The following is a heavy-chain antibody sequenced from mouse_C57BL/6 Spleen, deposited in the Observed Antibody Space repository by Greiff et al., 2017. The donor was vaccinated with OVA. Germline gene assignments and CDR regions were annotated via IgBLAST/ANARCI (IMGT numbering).Heavy chain of an antibody. V-gene: IGHV5-9-1*02. J-gene: IGHJ2*01. D-gene: IGHD2-3*01. CDR1: GFTFSSYA. Sequence: DVMLVESGEGLVKPGGSLKLSCAASGFTFSSYAMSWVRQTPGKRLEWVAYISSGGDSIYYADTVKGRFTISRDNARNTLYLQISSLTSDDTAMYYCTRRGWDYFDYWGQGTTLTVSA. CDR2: ISSGGDSI. CDR3: TRRGWDYFDY.